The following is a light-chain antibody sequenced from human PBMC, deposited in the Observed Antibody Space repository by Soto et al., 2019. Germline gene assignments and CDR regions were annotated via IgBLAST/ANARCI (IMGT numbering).Light chain of an antibody. V-gene: IGLV2-14*01. CDR1: SNDIGTYEY. Sequence: QSVLTLSASVSGSPGQSITISCTGSSNDIGTYEYVSWHQHHPGRAPKLIIFGVNDRPSGISDRFSGSKSGNTASLTIFGLQLEDEAVYYCSSYTTGSTLPWVFGTGTKVTVL. J-gene: IGLJ1*01. CDR2: GVN. CDR3: SSYTTGSTLPWV.